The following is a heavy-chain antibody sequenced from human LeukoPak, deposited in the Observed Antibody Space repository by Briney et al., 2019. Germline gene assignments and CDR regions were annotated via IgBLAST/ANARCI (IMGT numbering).Heavy chain of an antibody. CDR1: GFTFSNAW. Sequence: GGSLRLSCAASGFTFSNAWMSWVRQAPGKGLEWVGRIRSKANSYATAYAASVKGRFTISRDDSKNTAYLQMNSLKTEDTAVYYCTRPPSDPTELLWFGEFDAFDIWGQGTMVTVSS. CDR3: TRPPSDPTELLWFGEFDAFDI. CDR2: IRSKANSYAT. J-gene: IGHJ3*02. V-gene: IGHV3-73*01. D-gene: IGHD3-10*01.